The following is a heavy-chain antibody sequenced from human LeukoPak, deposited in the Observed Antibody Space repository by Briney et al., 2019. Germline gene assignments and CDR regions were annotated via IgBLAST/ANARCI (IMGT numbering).Heavy chain of an antibody. CDR2: INPNSGGT. CDR1: GYTFTGYY. Sequence: ASVKVSCKASGYTFTGYYMHWVRQAPGQGLEWMGWINPNSGGTNYAQKFQGRVTMTRDTSISTAYMELSRLRSDDTAVYYCATSYYYGSGSYRENDAFDIWGQGTMVTVSS. D-gene: IGHD3-10*01. V-gene: IGHV1-2*02. J-gene: IGHJ3*02. CDR3: ATSYYYGSGSYRENDAFDI.